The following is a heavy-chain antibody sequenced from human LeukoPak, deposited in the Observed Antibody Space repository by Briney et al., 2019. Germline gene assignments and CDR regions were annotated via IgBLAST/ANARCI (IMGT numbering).Heavy chain of an antibody. CDR3: ARSGSGSYYTGYYYMDV. D-gene: IGHD3-10*01. CDR1: GGSISSGSYY. Sequence: SQTLSLTCTVSGGSISSGSYYWSWIRQPAGKGLEWIGRIYTSGSTNYNPSLKSRVTISVDTSKNQFSLKLSSVTAADTAVYYCARSGSGSYYTGYYYMDVWGKGTTVTISS. CDR2: IYTSGST. J-gene: IGHJ6*03. V-gene: IGHV4-61*02.